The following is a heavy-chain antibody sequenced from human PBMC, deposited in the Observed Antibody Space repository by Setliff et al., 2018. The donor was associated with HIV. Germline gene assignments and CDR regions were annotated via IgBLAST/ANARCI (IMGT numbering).Heavy chain of an antibody. CDR2: ISATGTI. D-gene: IGHD1-7*01. CDR1: GGSINTDY. Sequence: SETLSLTCTVSGGSINTDYWSWIRQPAGKGLEFLVRISATGTINYNPSLRSRVTISVDTSKNQFSLKVNSVTAADSAVYYCVRCSNRNYVTNAFDIWGQGTTVTVSS. V-gene: IGHV4-4*07. J-gene: IGHJ3*02. CDR3: VRCSNRNYVTNAFDI.